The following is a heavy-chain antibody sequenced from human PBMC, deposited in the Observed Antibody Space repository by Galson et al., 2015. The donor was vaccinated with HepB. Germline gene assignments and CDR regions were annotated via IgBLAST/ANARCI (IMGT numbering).Heavy chain of an antibody. CDR1: GFTFSSYA. J-gene: IGHJ4*02. D-gene: IGHD3-22*01. CDR2: ISGSGGST. V-gene: IGHV3-23*01. Sequence: SLRLSCAASGFTFSSYAMSWVRQAPGKGLERVSAISGSGGSTYYADSVKGRFTISRDNSKNTLYLQMNSLRAEDTAVYYCAKDGLPQRYYYDSSGYHYDYWGQGTLVTVSS. CDR3: AKDGLPQRYYYDSSGYHYDY.